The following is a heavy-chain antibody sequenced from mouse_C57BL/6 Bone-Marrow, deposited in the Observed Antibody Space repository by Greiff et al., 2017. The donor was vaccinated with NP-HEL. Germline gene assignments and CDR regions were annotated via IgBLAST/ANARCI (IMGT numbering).Heavy chain of an antibody. CDR3: ARRALLRSFAY. D-gene: IGHD1-1*01. J-gene: IGHJ3*01. Sequence: QVQLQQPGAELVKPGASVKMSCKASGYTFTSYWITWVKQRPGQGLEWIGDIYPGSGSTNYNEKFKSKATLTVDKSSSTAYMQLSSLTSEDSAVYYCARRALLRSFAYWGQGTLVTVSA. CDR1: GYTFTSYW. CDR2: IYPGSGST. V-gene: IGHV1-55*01.